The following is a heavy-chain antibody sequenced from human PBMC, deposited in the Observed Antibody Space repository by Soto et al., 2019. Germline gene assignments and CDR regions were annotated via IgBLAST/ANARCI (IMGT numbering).Heavy chain of an antibody. V-gene: IGHV3-11*06. CDR3: ARGGGLRFLEWLYSDYYYGMDV. D-gene: IGHD3-3*01. CDR1: GFTFSDYY. J-gene: IGHJ6*02. Sequence: GGSLRLSCAASGFTFSDYYMSWIRQAPGKGLEWVSYISSSSSYTNYADSVKGRFTISRDNAKNSLYLQMNSLRAEDTAVYYCARGGGLRFLEWLYSDYYYGMDVWGQGTTVTVSS. CDR2: ISSSSSYT.